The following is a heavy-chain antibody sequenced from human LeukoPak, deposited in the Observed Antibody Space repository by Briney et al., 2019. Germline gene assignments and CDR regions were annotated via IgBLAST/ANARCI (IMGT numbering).Heavy chain of an antibody. J-gene: IGHJ4*02. CDR1: GYSISDGHY. CDR2: IFHTGNT. Sequence: PSETLSLTCTVSGYSISDGHYWGWIRQPPGKGLEWIGSIFHTGNTYDNPSLKGRVTTSVDTSKNQFSLSLKAVTAADTAVYYCARRRDGYNFGSFYFDYWGQGILVTVSS. V-gene: IGHV4-38-2*02. D-gene: IGHD5-24*01. CDR3: ARRRDGYNFGSFYFDY.